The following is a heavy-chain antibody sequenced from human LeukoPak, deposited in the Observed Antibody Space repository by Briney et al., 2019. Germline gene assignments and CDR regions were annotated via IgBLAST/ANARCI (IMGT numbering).Heavy chain of an antibody. V-gene: IGHV4-59*11. J-gene: IGHJ6*03. D-gene: IGHD2-15*01. CDR1: GGSISSHY. CDR3: GRDALVGYFSYYYMDV. Sequence: SEALSLTCTVSGGSISSHYWTWIRQSPVKGLERIGDISNSGSTSYNPSLKSRVTISIDTSKNQFSLKLSSVTAADTAVYYCGRDALVGYFSYYYMDVWGKGTTVTVSS. CDR2: ISNSGST.